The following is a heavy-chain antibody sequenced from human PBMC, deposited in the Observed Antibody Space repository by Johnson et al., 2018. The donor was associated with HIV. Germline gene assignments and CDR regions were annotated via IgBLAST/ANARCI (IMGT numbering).Heavy chain of an antibody. CDR3: ARESSAGEYSYGII. D-gene: IGHD5-18*01. Sequence: VQLVESGGGLVQPGGSLRLSCAASGFTVSSNFMTWVRQAPGKGLECVSVIYRGGSTYYADSMKGRFTISRDNSKNTLYLQMNSLKAEDTAVYYCARESSAGEYSYGIIWGQGTMVTVSS. J-gene: IGHJ3*02. V-gene: IGHV3-66*02. CDR2: IYRGGST. CDR1: GFTVSSNF.